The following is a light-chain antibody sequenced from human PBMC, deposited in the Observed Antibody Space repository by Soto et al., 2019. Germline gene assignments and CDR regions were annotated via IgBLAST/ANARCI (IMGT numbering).Light chain of an antibody. CDR2: EVS. CDR1: SSDVGGYNY. CDR3: SSYAGSNTSYV. V-gene: IGLV2-8*01. J-gene: IGLJ1*01. Sequence: QSALTQPPSASGSPGQSVTISCTGTSSDVGGYNYVSWYQQHPGKVPKLMIYEVSKRPSGVPDRFSGSKSGNTASLTVSGLQAEDEDDYSCSSYAGSNTSYVFGTGTKLTVL.